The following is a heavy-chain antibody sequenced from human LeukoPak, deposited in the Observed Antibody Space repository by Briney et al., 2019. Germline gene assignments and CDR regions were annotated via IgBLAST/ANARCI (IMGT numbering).Heavy chain of an antibody. CDR2: ISGSGGST. Sequence: GGSLRLSCVASGFTFSNYAMSWVRQAPGKGLEWVSSISGSGGSTDSADSVKGRFTISKDTLCLQMNSLRAVDTAVYYCAREHIAARPFFAFDIWGQGTMVTVSS. V-gene: IGHV3-23*01. D-gene: IGHD6-6*01. CDR1: GFTFSNYA. CDR3: AREHIAARPFFAFDI. J-gene: IGHJ3*02.